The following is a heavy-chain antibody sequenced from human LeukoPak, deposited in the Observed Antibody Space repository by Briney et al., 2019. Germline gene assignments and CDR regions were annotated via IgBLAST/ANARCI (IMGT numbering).Heavy chain of an antibody. CDR1: GYTFTGYY. D-gene: IGHD2-8*02. CDR3: ARYTGPDY. CDR2: NNPKSGGT. V-gene: IGHV1-2*02. Sequence: WASVKVSCKASGYTFTGYYMHWVRQAPGQGLEWMGWNNPKSGGTNYAEKFQGRVAMTRDTSISTAYMELSRLRSDDTAVYYCARYTGPDYWGQGTLVTVSS. J-gene: IGHJ4*02.